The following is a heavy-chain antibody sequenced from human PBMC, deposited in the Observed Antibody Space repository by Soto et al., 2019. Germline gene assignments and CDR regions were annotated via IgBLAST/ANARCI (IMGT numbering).Heavy chain of an antibody. CDR1: GFTFNTYN. CDR2: ITSSSSYI. V-gene: IGHV3-21*01. D-gene: IGHD3-22*01. CDR3: ARGTRSGYYSSDFDY. J-gene: IGHJ4*02. Sequence: EVQLVESGGGRVKPGGSLRLSCAASGFTFNTYNMNWVRQAPGKGLKWVSSITSSSSYIFYADSVKGRFTISRDNARNSLYLQINSLRAEDTGVYYCARGTRSGYYSSDFDYWGQGTLVTVSS.